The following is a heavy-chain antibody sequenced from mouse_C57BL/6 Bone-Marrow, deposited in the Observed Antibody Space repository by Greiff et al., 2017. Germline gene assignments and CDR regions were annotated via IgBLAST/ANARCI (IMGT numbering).Heavy chain of an antibody. CDR1: GYTFTSYW. CDR3: ARSEPTGAESDAMDY. CDR2: IHPNSGST. D-gene: IGHD4-1*02. V-gene: IGHV1-64*01. Sequence: QVQLKQPGAELVKPGASVKLSCKASGYTFTSYWMHWVKQRPGQGLEWIGMIHPNSGSTNYNEKFKSKATLTVDKSSSTAYMQLSSLTSEDSAVYYGARSEPTGAESDAMDYWGQGTSVTVSS. J-gene: IGHJ4*01.